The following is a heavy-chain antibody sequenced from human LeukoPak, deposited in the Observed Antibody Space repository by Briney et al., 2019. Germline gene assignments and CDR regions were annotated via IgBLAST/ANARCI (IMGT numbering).Heavy chain of an antibody. CDR3: MRDPTNTSGRYAYFDF. V-gene: IGHV1-18*01. D-gene: IGHD1-26*01. CDR1: GYTFTHHG. J-gene: IGHJ4*02. CDR2: ISCYNGDT. Sequence: ASVKVSCKASGYTFTHHGISWVRQAPGQGLEWMGWISCYNGDTKFGQKFQGRVTMSKDTSTTTAYMELTGLTSDDTAAYYCMRDPTNTSGRYAYFDFWGQGTLVTVSS.